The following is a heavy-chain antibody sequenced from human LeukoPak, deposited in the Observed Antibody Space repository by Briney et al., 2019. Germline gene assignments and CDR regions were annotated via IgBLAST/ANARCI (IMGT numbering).Heavy chain of an antibody. CDR3: ARVTPAAIGGFADY. J-gene: IGHJ4*02. Sequence: SETLSLTCTVSGGSISSHYWSWIRQPPGKGLEWIGYIYYSGSTNYNPSLKSRVTISVDTSKNQFSLKLSSVTAADTAVYYCARVTPAAIGGFADYWGQGTLVTASS. D-gene: IGHD2-2*02. CDR2: IYYSGST. V-gene: IGHV4-59*11. CDR1: GGSISSHY.